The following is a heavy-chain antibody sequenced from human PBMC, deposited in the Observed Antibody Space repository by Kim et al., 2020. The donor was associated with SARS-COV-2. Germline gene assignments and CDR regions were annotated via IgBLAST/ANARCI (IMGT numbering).Heavy chain of an antibody. Sequence: GGSLRLSCEPSGFILIDYYMSWIRQSPGKGLEWVSYITSRGSTIYYSDSVKARFTISRNNAKNSLYLQMNSLRAEDTAVYYCARFNEWLRFSFDYWGQGTLVTVSS. V-gene: IGHV3-11*01. CDR1: GFILIDYY. D-gene: IGHD5-12*01. CDR3: ARFNEWLRFSFDY. CDR2: ITSRGSTI. J-gene: IGHJ4*02.